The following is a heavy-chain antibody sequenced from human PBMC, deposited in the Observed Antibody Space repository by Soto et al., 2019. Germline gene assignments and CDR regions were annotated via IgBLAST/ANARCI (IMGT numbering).Heavy chain of an antibody. CDR2: IYYSGRT. D-gene: IGHD1-26*01. Sequence: PSETLSLTCTVSGASVSSASYYWSWIRQPPGKGLEWIGYIYYSGRTDYNPSLKSRVTISLDTSKNQFSLKLSSVTAADTAVYYCARQRPTDGRWEFANYYGMDVWGQGTPVTVSS. CDR3: ARQRPTDGRWEFANYYGMDV. V-gene: IGHV4-61*01. J-gene: IGHJ6*02. CDR1: GASVSSASYY.